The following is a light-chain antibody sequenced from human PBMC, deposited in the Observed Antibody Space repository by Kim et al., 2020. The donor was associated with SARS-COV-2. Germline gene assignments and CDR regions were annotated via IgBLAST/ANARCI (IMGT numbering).Light chain of an antibody. CDR2: YDN. CDR3: QVWDSTTDQRV. V-gene: IGLV3-21*01. J-gene: IGLJ3*02. CDR1: NMGSKS. Sequence: APGKTARSTCGGNNMGSKSVHGDQQKPGKAPVLVIYYDNDRPSGIPERFSGSNSGNTATLTISRVEAGDEADYYCQVWDSTTDQRVFGGGTKLTVL.